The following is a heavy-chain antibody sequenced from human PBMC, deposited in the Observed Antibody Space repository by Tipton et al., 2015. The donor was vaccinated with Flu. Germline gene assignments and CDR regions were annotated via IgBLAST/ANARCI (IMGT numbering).Heavy chain of an antibody. CDR3: ARRYCSGGSCVTGWFDP. J-gene: IGHJ5*02. CDR1: GYSISSGYY. V-gene: IGHV4-38-2*01. D-gene: IGHD2-15*01. Sequence: LRLSCAVSGYSISSGYYWGWIRQPPGKRLEWIGSIYHSGSTYYNPSLKSRVTISVDTSKNQFSLKLSSVTAADTAVYYCARRYCSGGSCVTGWFDPWGQGTLVTVSS. CDR2: IYHSGST.